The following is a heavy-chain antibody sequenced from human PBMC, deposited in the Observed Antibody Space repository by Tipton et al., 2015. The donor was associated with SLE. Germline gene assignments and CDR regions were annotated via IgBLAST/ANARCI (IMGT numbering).Heavy chain of an antibody. Sequence: TLSLTCAVSGYSLSSGYYWSWIRQPPGKGLEWIGQMHNSGDSTYNPSLKSRVTMSVDTSKNHFSLKLTSVIAADTAVYYCARDIEAPGDFLYFDYWGQGILVTVSS. CDR3: ARDIEAPGDFLYFDY. V-gene: IGHV4-61*03. D-gene: IGHD7-27*01. CDR2: MHNSGDS. CDR1: GYSLSSGYY. J-gene: IGHJ4*02.